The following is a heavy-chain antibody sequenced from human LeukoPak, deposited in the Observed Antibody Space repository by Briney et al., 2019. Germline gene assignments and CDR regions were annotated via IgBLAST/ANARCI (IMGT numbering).Heavy chain of an antibody. V-gene: IGHV4-34*01. D-gene: IGHD3-22*01. CDR2: INHSGST. CDR3: AREAGMKGYYDSSGYYYVSGTWFDP. J-gene: IGHJ5*02. CDR1: GGSFSGYY. Sequence: SETLSLTCAVYGGSFSGYYWSWNRQPPGKGLEWIGEINHSGSTNYNPSLKSRVTISVDTSKNQFSLKLSSVTAADTAVYYCAREAGMKGYYDSSGYYYVSGTWFDPWGQGTLVTVSS.